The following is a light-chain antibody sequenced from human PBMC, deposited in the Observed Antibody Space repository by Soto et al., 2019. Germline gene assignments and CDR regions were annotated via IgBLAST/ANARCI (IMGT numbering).Light chain of an antibody. Sequence: EIVMTQSAATLSLSPGERATLSCRASQSFRGLLACYQQKPGQAPRLLIYDAYNRATGIPPRFSGSGSGTDFTLTISSLEPEDSAVYYCQQRHMWPITFGQGTRLEIK. CDR2: DAY. V-gene: IGKV3-11*01. J-gene: IGKJ5*01. CDR1: QSFRGL. CDR3: QQRHMWPIT.